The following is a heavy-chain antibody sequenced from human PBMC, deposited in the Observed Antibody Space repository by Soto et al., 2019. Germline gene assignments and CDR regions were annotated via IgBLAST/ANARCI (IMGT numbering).Heavy chain of an antibody. V-gene: IGHV4-59*01. J-gene: IGHJ4*01. CDR1: SGSITSYY. D-gene: IGHD3-10*01. CDR3: ARFETSGSGMSLDC. Sequence: SETLSLTCSVSSGSITSYYWSWIRQPPGKGLEWIGYIHNSGSTKYNPSLKSRVTISIDTSNNQFSLKLNSVTAADTAVYYCARFETSGSGMSLDCWGHGTLVTVSS. CDR2: IHNSGST.